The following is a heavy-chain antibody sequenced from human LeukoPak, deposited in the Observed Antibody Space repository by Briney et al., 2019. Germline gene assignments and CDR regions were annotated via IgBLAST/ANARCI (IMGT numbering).Heavy chain of an antibody. CDR3: ARNYGDLRGDGMDV. CDR1: GFTFSSHA. D-gene: IGHD4-17*01. J-gene: IGHJ6*02. CDR2: ISCSGGST. Sequence: PGGSLRLSCAASGFTFSSHAMSWVRQAPGKGLECVSAISCSGGSTYFADSVKGRFTISRDNSKNTLYLQINSLRAEDTAVYYCARNYGDLRGDGMDVWGQGTTVTVSS. V-gene: IGHV3-23*01.